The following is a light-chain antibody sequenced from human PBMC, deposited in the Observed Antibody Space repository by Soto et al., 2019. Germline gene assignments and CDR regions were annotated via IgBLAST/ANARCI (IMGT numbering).Light chain of an antibody. CDR1: RNISFY. CDR3: QQSHDTTFT. V-gene: IGKV1-39*01. Sequence: DIQMTQSPSTLSASVGDRVTITCRASRNISFYLNWYQQRPGKVPRLLIYKASTLQSGVPSRFSGGGSGTTFTLAIAGVLREDFATYFCQQSHDTTFTFGPGTQVDV. CDR2: KAS. J-gene: IGKJ3*01.